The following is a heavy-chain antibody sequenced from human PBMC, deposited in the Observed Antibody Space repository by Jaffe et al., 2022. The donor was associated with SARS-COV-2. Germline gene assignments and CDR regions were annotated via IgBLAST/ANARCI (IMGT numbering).Heavy chain of an antibody. V-gene: IGHV3-30-3*01. Sequence: QVQLVESGGGVVQPGRSLRLSCAASGFTFSSYSMHWVRRAPGKGLEWVALISYDGINKDYADSVKGRFTLSRDNSKNTLLLQMNSLRADDTAVYYCARGENADFFAYWGQGTLVTVSS. CDR2: ISYDGINK. CDR1: GFTFSSYS. D-gene: IGHD3-16*01. J-gene: IGHJ4*02. CDR3: ARGENADFFAY.